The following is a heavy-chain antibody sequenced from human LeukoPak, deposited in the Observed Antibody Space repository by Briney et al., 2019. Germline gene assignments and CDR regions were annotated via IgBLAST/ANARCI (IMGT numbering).Heavy chain of an antibody. Sequence: SETLSLTCAVYGGSFSGYYWSWIRQPPGKGLEWIGEINHSGSTNYNPSLESRVTIPVDTSKNQFSLKLSSVTAADTAVYYCARGRLIVVTTPGRAFDIWGQGTMVTVSS. V-gene: IGHV4-34*01. CDR3: ARGRLIVVTTPGRAFDI. CDR1: GGSFSGYY. CDR2: INHSGST. D-gene: IGHD3-22*01. J-gene: IGHJ3*02.